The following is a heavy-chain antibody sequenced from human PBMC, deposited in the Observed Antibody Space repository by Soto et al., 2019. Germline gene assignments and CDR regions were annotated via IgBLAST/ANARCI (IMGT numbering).Heavy chain of an antibody. V-gene: IGHV1-69*19. CDR2: IIPIFGTA. CDR1: GGTLSSYA. J-gene: IGHJ5*02. D-gene: IGHD3-22*01. Sequence: QVQLVQSGAEVKKPGSSVKVSCKVSGGTLSSYAISWVRQAPGQGLEWMGGIIPIFGTANYAQKCQGRVTITADESTSTAYMELSSRRSEDTALYYCAIRITMIVGGNWFDPWGHGTLVTVSS. CDR3: AIRITMIVGGNWFDP.